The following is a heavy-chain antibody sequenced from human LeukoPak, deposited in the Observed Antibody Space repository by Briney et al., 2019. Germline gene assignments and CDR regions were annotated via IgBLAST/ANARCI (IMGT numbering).Heavy chain of an antibody. V-gene: IGHV4-38-2*01. CDR2: IYHSGST. J-gene: IGHJ4*02. Sequence: PSETLSLTCAVSGYSISSGYYWGWIRQPPGKGLEWIGSIYHSGSTYYNPSLKSRVTISVDTSKNQFSLKLSSVTAADTAVYYCARHKKINVNLDYWGQGTLVTVSS. CDR3: ARHKKINVNLDY. CDR1: GYSISSGYY.